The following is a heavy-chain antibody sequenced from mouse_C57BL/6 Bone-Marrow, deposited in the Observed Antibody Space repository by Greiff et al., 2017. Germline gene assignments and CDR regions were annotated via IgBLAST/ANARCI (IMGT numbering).Heavy chain of an antibody. CDR2: IWIGGST. CDR1: GFSLTSYG. Sequence: QVQLKQSGPGLVQPSQSLSITCTVSGFSLTSYGVHWVRQSPGKGLEWLGAIWIGGSTDYNAAFISRLSISKDNSKSQVFFKMNSLQAVDTAIYYGARNCGHYGSSLFDYWGQGTTLTVSS. D-gene: IGHD1-1*01. J-gene: IGHJ2*01. CDR3: ARNCGHYGSSLFDY. V-gene: IGHV2-2*01.